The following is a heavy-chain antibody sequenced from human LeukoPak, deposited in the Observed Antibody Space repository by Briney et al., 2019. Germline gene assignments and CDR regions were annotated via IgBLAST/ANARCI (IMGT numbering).Heavy chain of an antibody. CDR1: GYIFTGYY. Sequence: ASVKVSCKASGYIFTGYYLHWVRHAPGQGLEWMGWINPNSGGTNYAQKFQGRVTMTRDTSITTAYMELSRLRSDDTAVYYCAKAMVRGVTPDGFDIWGQGTMVTVSS. V-gene: IGHV1-2*02. CDR3: AKAMVRGVTPDGFDI. D-gene: IGHD3-10*01. CDR2: INPNSGGT. J-gene: IGHJ3*02.